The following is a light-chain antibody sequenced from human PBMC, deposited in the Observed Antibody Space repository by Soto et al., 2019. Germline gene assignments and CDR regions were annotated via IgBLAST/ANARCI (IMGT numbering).Light chain of an antibody. J-gene: IGKJ5*01. CDR1: QSVSDN. Sequence: EIVMTQSPATLSVSPGERVTLSCTARQSVSDNLAWYQQKPGQGPRLLVYRASTRTLGIPARFSGSESGTEFTLTISSLQSEDFAVYYCQQYNTWPITFGQGTRLEIK. CDR2: RAS. V-gene: IGKV3-15*01. CDR3: QQYNTWPIT.